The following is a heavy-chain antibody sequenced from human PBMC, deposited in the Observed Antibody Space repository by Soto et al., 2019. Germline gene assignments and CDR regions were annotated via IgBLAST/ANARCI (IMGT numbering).Heavy chain of an antibody. CDR2: IKSDGGST. CDR1: GFTFGSYW. J-gene: IGHJ4*02. V-gene: IGHV3-74*01. CDR3: VRDRSTSYDY. D-gene: IGHD2-2*01. Sequence: EVHLVECGGGLVQPGGSLRLSCAASGFTFGSYWMHWVRQVPGKGLVWVARIKSDGGSTDYADFAKGRFTISRDNGKHRLYLEMNILTTEDTAVYYCVRDRSTSYDYWGQGTLVTVSS.